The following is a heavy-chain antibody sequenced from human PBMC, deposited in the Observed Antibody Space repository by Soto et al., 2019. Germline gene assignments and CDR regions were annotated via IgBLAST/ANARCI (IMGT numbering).Heavy chain of an antibody. D-gene: IGHD6-13*01. CDR3: ARRQIPPPTRGAANARGGMDV. V-gene: IGHV3-21*01. Sequence: GGSLSLSCAASGFTFSSYSMNWVRQAPGKGLEWVSSISSSSSYIYYADSVKGRFTISRDNAKNSLYLQMNSLRAEDTAVYYCARRQIPPPTRGAANARGGMDVWGQGTTVTVSS. CDR2: ISSSSSYI. J-gene: IGHJ6*02. CDR1: GFTFSSYS.